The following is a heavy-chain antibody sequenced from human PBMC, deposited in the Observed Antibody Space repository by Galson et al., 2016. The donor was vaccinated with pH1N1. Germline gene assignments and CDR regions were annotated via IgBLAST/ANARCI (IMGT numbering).Heavy chain of an antibody. CDR1: GFIFSDYA. CDR2: IRGGGTDI. J-gene: IGHJ4*02. Sequence: SLGLSCAASGFIFSDYAMNWVRQAPGKGLEWISYIRGGGTDIYYADSVRGRFTISRDDAKNSLYLQMSSLRAEDTALYYCVRDHLWAFDYWGQGVQVTVSS. CDR3: VRDHLWAFDY. V-gene: IGHV3-48*03. D-gene: IGHD1-26*01.